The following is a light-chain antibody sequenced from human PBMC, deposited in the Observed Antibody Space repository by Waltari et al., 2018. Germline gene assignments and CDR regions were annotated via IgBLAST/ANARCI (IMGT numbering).Light chain of an antibody. V-gene: IGLV2-8*01. CDR2: EVS. Sequence: QSALTQPPSASGSPGQSVTISCTGTSSDVGAYNYVSWYQQHPGKAPRLIIYEVSKRPSGVPDRFSGSKSGNTASLTVSGLQAEDEADYFCSSYAASTPFGGGTKLTVL. CDR3: SSYAASTP. CDR1: SSDVGAYNY. J-gene: IGLJ2*01.